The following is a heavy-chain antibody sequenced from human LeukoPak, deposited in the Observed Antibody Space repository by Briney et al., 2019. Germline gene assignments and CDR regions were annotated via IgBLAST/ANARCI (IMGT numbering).Heavy chain of an antibody. J-gene: IGHJ6*02. CDR3: ARKNRITMVRNNYYYGMDV. Sequence: ASVKVSCKASGYTFTSYGISWVRQAPGQGLEWMGWINPNSGGTNYAQKFQGRVTMTRDTSISTAYMELSRLRSDDTAVYYCARKNRITMVRNNYYYGMDVWGQGTTVTVSS. CDR1: GYTFTSYG. CDR2: INPNSGGT. D-gene: IGHD3-10*01. V-gene: IGHV1-2*02.